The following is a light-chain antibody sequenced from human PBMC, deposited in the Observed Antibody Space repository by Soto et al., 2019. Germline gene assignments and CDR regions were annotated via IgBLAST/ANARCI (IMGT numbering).Light chain of an antibody. CDR2: DAS. J-gene: IGKJ1*01. CDR1: QGVSSY. V-gene: IGKV3-20*01. Sequence: EIVLTQSPATLSLSPGERATLSCRASQGVSSYLAWYQQKPGQAPRLLIYDASSRATGIPDRFSGSGSGTDFTLTISRLEPEDFAVYYCQQYGTSPRTFGQGTKVDIK. CDR3: QQYGTSPRT.